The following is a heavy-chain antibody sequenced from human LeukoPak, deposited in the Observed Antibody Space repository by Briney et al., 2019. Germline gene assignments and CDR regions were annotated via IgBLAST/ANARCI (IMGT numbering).Heavy chain of an antibody. CDR3: AKSQSGSCSGGSCSCDY. Sequence: GGSLRLSCAASGFTFDDYAMHWVRQAPGKGLEWVSLISGSGANTHSADSVKGRFTTSRDISRNTLYLQMNSLRAEDTAVYYCAKSQSGSCSGGSCSCDYWGQGTLVTVSS. V-gene: IGHV3-23*01. CDR2: ISGSGANT. CDR1: GFTFDDYA. J-gene: IGHJ4*02. D-gene: IGHD2-15*01.